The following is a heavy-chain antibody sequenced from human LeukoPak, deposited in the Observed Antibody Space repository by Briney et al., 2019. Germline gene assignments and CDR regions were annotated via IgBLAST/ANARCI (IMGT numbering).Heavy chain of an antibody. CDR2: ISGSGGTT. J-gene: IGHJ4*02. CDR3: AKKLITIHHDY. D-gene: IGHD3-9*01. Sequence: PGGSLRLSCAASGFTFSASGMSWVRQAPGKGLEWVSAISGSGGTTFYSDSVKGRFTISRDNSKNTLYLQMNSLRAEDTAVYYCAKKLITIHHDYWGQGTLVTVSS. V-gene: IGHV3-23*01. CDR1: GFTFSASG.